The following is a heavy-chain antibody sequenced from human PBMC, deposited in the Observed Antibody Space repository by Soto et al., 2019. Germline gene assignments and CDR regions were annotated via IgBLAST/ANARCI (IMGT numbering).Heavy chain of an antibody. CDR1: GGSFSGYY. V-gene: IGHV4-34*01. Sequence: SETLSLTCAVYGGSFSGYYWSWIRQPPGKGLEWIGEINHSGSTNYNPSLKSRVTISVDTSKNQFSLKLSSVTAADTAVYYCARAGWLRPRAPDYWGQGTLVTVSS. CDR3: ARAGWLRPRAPDY. D-gene: IGHD5-12*01. CDR2: INHSGST. J-gene: IGHJ4*02.